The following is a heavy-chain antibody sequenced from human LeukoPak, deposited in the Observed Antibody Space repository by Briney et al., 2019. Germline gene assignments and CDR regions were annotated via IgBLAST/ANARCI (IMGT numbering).Heavy chain of an antibody. J-gene: IGHJ4*02. CDR2: IKRDGSEK. CDR1: GFTFSNYW. Sequence: GGSLRLSCAASGFTFSNYWMSWVRQAPGKGLEWVANIKRDGSEKNYVDSVKGRFTISRDNVKNSLYLQMNSLRAEDTAVYYCARDRAAGYWGQGTLVTVSS. CDR3: ARDRAAGY. D-gene: IGHD6-13*01. V-gene: IGHV3-7*04.